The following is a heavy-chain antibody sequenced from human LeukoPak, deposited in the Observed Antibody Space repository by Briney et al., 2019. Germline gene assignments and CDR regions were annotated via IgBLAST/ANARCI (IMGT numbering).Heavy chain of an antibody. CDR3: TRISGSSSGPFDY. Sequence: RGSLRLSCAASGFTFSNAWMSWVRQAPGKGLEWVGRIKIKTDGGTIEYGAPVKGRFTISRDDSKNTLYLQMNTLETEDTGVYYCTRISGSSSGPFDYWGQGSLVTVSS. V-gene: IGHV3-15*01. CDR1: GFTFSNAW. D-gene: IGHD1-26*01. CDR2: IKIKTDGGTI. J-gene: IGHJ4*02.